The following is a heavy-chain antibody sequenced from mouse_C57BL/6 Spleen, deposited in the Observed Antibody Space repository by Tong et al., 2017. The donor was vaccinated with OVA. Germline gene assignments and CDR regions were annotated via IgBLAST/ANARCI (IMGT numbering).Heavy chain of an antibody. Sequence: EVQLQESGGGLVKPGGSLKLSCAASGFTFSDYGMHWVRQAPEKGLEWVAYISSGSSTIYYADTVKGRFTISRDNAKNTLYLQMSHLKSEDTAMYYCARDKEGSGGGYYAMDYWGQGTSVTVSS. CDR3: ARDKEGSGGGYYAMDY. V-gene: IGHV5-17*03. J-gene: IGHJ4*01. CDR1: GFTFSDYG. D-gene: IGHD4-1*01. CDR2: ISSGSSTI.